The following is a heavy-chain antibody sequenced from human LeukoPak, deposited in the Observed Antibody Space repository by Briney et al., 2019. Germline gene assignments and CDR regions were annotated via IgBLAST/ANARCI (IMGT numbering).Heavy chain of an antibody. J-gene: IGHJ6*04. CDR2: INHSGST. Sequence: SETLSLTCAVYGGSFSGYYWSWIRQPPGKGLEWIGEINHSGSTNYNPSLKSRVTISVDTSKNQFSLKLSSVTAADTAVYYCASQSAYYYYGVDVWGKGTTVTVSS. CDR3: ASQSAYYYYGVDV. D-gene: IGHD3-3*01. V-gene: IGHV4-34*01. CDR1: GGSFSGYY.